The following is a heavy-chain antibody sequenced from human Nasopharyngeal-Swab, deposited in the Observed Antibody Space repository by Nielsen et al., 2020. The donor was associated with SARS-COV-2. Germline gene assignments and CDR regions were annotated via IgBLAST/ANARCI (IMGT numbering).Heavy chain of an antibody. D-gene: IGHD2-15*01. J-gene: IGHJ4*02. V-gene: IGHV4-34*13. CDR3: ARDDRAGTTGLLVQHYFDY. Sequence: WIRQPPGKGLEGIGGINHSGSTNYNPTLKSRVTISEDTSKNQFSLKLSSVTAAATAVYYCARDDRAGTTGLLVQHYFDYWGQGTLVTVSS. CDR2: INHSGST.